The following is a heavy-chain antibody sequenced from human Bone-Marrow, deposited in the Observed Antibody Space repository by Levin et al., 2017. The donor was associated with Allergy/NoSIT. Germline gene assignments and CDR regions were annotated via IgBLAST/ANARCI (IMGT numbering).Heavy chain of an antibody. CDR3: TRFPTTHYFDSSGYYTY. CDR1: RFTVTDYA. D-gene: IGHD3-22*01. CDR2: IRSEAYGGTT. V-gene: IGHV3-49*04. J-gene: IGHJ4*02. Sequence: GGSLRLSCTASRFTVTDYAMSWVRQAPGKGLEWIGFIRSEAYGGTTEYAASVKGRFTISRDDSKSIAYLQMNSLKTEDTAVYYCTRFPTTHYFDSSGYYTYWGRGTRVTVSS.